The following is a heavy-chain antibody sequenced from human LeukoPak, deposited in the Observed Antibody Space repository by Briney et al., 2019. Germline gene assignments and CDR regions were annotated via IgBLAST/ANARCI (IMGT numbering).Heavy chain of an antibody. CDR2: ISSSSSYI. CDR1: GFTFSSYS. Sequence: GGSLRLSCAASGFTFSSYSMNWVRQAPGKGLEWVSSISSSSSYIYYADSVKGRFTISRDNAKNSLYLQMNSLRAEDTAVYYCARDSRSGYNYHYFDYWGQGTLVTVSS. V-gene: IGHV3-21*01. CDR3: ARDSRSGYNYHYFDY. D-gene: IGHD5-24*01. J-gene: IGHJ4*02.